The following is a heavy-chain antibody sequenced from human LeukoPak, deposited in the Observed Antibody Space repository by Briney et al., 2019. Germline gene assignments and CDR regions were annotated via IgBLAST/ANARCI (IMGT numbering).Heavy chain of an antibody. CDR1: GDSINSLD. CDR3: VCRIGGAPQ. V-gene: IGHV3-53*01. CDR2: IYSGGST. Sequence: ETLSLTCTVSGDSINSLDLWSWVRQPPGKGLEWVSVIYSGGSTYYADSVKGRFTISRDNSKNTLYLQMNSLRADDTAVYYCVCRIGGAPQWGQGTLVTVSS. D-gene: IGHD1-26*01. J-gene: IGHJ4*02.